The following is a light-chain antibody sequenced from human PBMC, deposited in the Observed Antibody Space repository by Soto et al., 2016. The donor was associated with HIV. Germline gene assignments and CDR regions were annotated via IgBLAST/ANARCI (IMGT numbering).Light chain of an antibody. CDR1: NIGTKS. V-gene: IGLV3-21*03. Sequence: SYVLTQPPSVSVAPGKTARITCGENNIGTKSVHWYQQKAGQAPILVVYDDSHRPSGIPERFSGSNSGNTATLTINRVEAGDEADFYCQVWDSSSDHSGVFGTGTKVTV. J-gene: IGLJ1*01. CDR2: DDS. CDR3: QVWDSSSDHSGV.